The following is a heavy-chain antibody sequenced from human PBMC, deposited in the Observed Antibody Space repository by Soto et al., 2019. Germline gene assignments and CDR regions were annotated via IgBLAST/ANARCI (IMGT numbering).Heavy chain of an antibody. CDR3: AEDSRGYYYYGMDV. V-gene: IGHV3-23*01. J-gene: IGHJ6*02. CDR1: GFTFSSYA. D-gene: IGHD2-2*01. CDR2: ISGSGGST. Sequence: GGSLRLSCAASGFTFSSYAMSWVRQAPGKGLEWVSAISGSGGSTYYADSVKGRFTISRDNSKNTLYLQMNSLRAEDTAVYYCAEDSRGYYYYGMDVWGQGXTVTVYS.